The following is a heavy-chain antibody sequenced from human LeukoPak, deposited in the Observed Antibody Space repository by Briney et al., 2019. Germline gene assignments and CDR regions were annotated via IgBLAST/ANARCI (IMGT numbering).Heavy chain of an antibody. Sequence: SETLSLTCAVYGGSFSGYYWSWIRQPPGKGLEWIGEINHSGSTNYNPSLKSRVTISVDTSKNQFSLKLSSVTAADTAVYYCARGRGWKRTLHYFDYWGQGTLVTVSS. V-gene: IGHV4-34*01. CDR3: ARGRGWKRTLHYFDY. J-gene: IGHJ4*02. D-gene: IGHD1-1*01. CDR1: GGSFSGYY. CDR2: INHSGST.